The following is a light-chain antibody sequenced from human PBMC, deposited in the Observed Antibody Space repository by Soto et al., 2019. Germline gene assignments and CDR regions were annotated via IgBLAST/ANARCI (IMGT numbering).Light chain of an antibody. CDR1: QSVSSN. J-gene: IGKJ1*01. V-gene: IGKV3-15*01. CDR2: GAS. CDR3: QQYNSYSRT. Sequence: EIGRTQYQATLSVSPGERATLSCRASQSVSSNLAWYQQKPGQAPRLLIYGASTRATGIPDRFSGSGSGTDFTLTISSLQPDDFATYYCQQYNSYSRTFGQGTKVAIK.